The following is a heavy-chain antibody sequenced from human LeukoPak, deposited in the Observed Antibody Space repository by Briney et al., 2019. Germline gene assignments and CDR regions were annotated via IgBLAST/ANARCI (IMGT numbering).Heavy chain of an antibody. CDR3: AKDRYSYGFEYFES. CDR1: GFTFSSYG. V-gene: IGHV3-30*18. Sequence: PGGSLRLSCAASGFTFSSYGMHWVRQAPGKGLEWVAVISNDESKKYYADSVKGRFTISRDNSKNTLSLQVSSLRAEDTAVYYCAKDRYSYGFEYFESWGQGTLVTVSS. J-gene: IGHJ4*02. D-gene: IGHD5-18*01. CDR2: ISNDESKK.